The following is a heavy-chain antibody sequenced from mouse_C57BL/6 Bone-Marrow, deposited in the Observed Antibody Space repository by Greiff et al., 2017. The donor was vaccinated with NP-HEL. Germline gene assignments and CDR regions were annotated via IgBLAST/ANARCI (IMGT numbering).Heavy chain of an antibody. Sequence: QVQLKQPGAELVKPGASVKMSCKASGYTFTSYWITWVKQRPGQGLEWIGDIYPGSGSTNYNEKFKSKATLTVDTSSSTAYMQLSSLTSEDSAVYYCARKGVTTVVGDWFAYWGQETLVTVSA. CDR2: IYPGSGST. J-gene: IGHJ3*01. D-gene: IGHD1-1*01. CDR3: ARKGVTTVVGDWFAY. V-gene: IGHV1-55*01. CDR1: GYTFTSYW.